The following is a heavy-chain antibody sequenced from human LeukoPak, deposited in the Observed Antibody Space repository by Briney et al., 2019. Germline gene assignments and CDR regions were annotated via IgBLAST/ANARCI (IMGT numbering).Heavy chain of an antibody. CDR3: AKGIAPYYYYGMDV. V-gene: IGHV3-30*18. D-gene: IGHD2-15*01. J-gene: IGHJ6*02. CDR1: GFTFSSYG. Sequence: GGSLRLSCAASGFTFSSYGMHWVRQAPGKGLEGVAVISYDGSNKYYADSVKGRFTISRDNSKNTLYLQMNSLRAEDTAVYYCAKGIAPYYYYGMDVWGQGTTVTVSS. CDR2: ISYDGSNK.